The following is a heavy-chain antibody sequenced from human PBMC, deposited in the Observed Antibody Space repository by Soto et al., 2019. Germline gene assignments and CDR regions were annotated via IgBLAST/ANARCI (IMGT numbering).Heavy chain of an antibody. Sequence: QVQLVESGGGVVQPGRSLRLSCAASGFTFSSHGMHWVRQAPGKGLEWVAVISFDGRKKYYADSVKGRFTISRDNSKNTLDLQMNSLRGEDTGTYYWARDEVFAVVVAGDDYGMDVWGQGTTVTVSS. CDR1: GFTFSSHG. CDR3: ARDEVFAVVVAGDDYGMDV. J-gene: IGHJ6*02. D-gene: IGHD2-15*01. V-gene: IGHV3-30*03. CDR2: ISFDGRKK.